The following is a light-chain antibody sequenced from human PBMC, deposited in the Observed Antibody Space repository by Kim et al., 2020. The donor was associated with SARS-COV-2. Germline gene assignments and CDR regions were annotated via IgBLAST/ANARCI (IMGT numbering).Light chain of an antibody. CDR1: QSISSW. Sequence: DIQMTQSPSTLSASVGDRVTITCRASQSISSWLAWYQQIPGKAPKLLIYKASTLEGGVPSRFNGSGSGTEFTLTISSLQPDDFATYYCQQYSSYPGTFGQGTKVDIK. CDR2: KAS. V-gene: IGKV1-5*03. CDR3: QQYSSYPGT. J-gene: IGKJ1*01.